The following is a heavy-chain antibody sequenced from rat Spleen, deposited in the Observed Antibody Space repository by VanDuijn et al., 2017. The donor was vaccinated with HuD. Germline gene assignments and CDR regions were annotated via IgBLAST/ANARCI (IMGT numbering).Heavy chain of an antibody. V-gene: IGHV5-25*01. CDR3: ARRHYGYTDYFDY. CDR2: ISYGDSSGHSST. D-gene: IGHD1-9*01. CDR1: GFTFSNYD. Sequence: EVQVVESGGGLVQPGRSMKLSCAASGFTFSNYDLAWVRQAPAWGLEWVASISYGDSSGHSSTYYRDSVKGRFTISRDNAKSTLSLQMDSLRSEDTATYYCARRHYGYTDYFDYWGQGVMVTVSS. J-gene: IGHJ2*01.